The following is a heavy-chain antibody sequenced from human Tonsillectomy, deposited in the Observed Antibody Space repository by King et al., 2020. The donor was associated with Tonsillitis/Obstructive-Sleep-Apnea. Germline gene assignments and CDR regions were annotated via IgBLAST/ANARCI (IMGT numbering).Heavy chain of an antibody. V-gene: IGHV3-30*18. Sequence: QLVQSGGGVVQPGRSLRLSFAASGFTFSSYGMHWVRQAPGKGLEWFAGISYDGSNKYYGDSVKGRFTISRDNSKNTLYLQMNSLRAEDTAVYYCAKVENYYDSGELGYWGQGTLVTVSS. CDR2: ISYDGSNK. D-gene: IGHD3-22*01. CDR3: AKVENYYDSGELGY. CDR1: GFTFSSYG. J-gene: IGHJ4*02.